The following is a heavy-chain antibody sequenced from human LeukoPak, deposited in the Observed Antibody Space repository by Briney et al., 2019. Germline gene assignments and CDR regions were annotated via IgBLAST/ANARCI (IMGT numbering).Heavy chain of an antibody. CDR1: GFIFSRYE. CDR2: ISGTGTTI. J-gene: IGHJ6*02. Sequence: PGGSLRLSCTPSGFIFSRYEMHWVRQAPGKGLEWISYISGTGTTISYADSVKGRFTISRDNANNSLYLQLNSLRAEDTALYYFVRSHGMDVWCQGTTVTVSS. V-gene: IGHV3-48*03. CDR3: VRSHGMDV.